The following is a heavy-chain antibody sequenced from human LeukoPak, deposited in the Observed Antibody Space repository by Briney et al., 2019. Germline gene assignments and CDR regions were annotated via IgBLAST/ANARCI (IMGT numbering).Heavy chain of an antibody. CDR1: GGSISSGSYY. V-gene: IGHV4-61*02. CDR2: IYTSGST. J-gene: IGHJ4*02. Sequence: PSETLSLTCTVSGGSISSGSYYWSWIRQPAGKGQEWIGRIYTSGSTNYNPSLKSRVTISVDTSKNQFSLKLSSMTAADTAVYYCARADDYSNYSIDYWGQGTLVTVSS. D-gene: IGHD4-11*01. CDR3: ARADDYSNYSIDY.